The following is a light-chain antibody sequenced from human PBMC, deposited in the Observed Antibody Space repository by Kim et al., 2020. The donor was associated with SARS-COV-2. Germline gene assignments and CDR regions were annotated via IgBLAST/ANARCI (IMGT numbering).Light chain of an antibody. J-gene: IGLJ3*02. CDR2: RNT. CDR1: SNNVGNEG. V-gene: IGLV10-54*01. CDR3: SAWDSSLTAWV. Sequence: TTTLPCTGNSNNVGNEGAAWLQQHQGHPPKVLSYRNTNRPSGISERFSASRSGNTASLTITGLQPEDEADYYCSAWDSSLTAWVFGGGTKLTVL.